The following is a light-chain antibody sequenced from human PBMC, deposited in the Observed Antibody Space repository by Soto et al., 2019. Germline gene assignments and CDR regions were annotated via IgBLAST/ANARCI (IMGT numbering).Light chain of an antibody. CDR3: SSYAGSTMS. J-gene: IGLJ2*01. Sequence: QSVLTQPASVSGSPGQSITISCTGTSSDVGSYKYVSWYQQHPGKAPKLMIYDVNNRPSGVSNRFSGSKSGNTASLTISGLQAEDEADYYCSSYAGSTMSFGGGTKLTVL. V-gene: IGLV2-14*03. CDR2: DVN. CDR1: SSDVGSYKY.